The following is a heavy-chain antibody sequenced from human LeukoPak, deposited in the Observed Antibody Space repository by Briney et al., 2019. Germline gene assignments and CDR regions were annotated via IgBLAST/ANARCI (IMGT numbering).Heavy chain of an antibody. D-gene: IGHD6-19*01. CDR2: IWYDGSNK. Sequence: PGRSLRLSCAASGFTFSSYGMHWVRQAPGKGLQWVAVIWYDGSNKYYADSVKGRFTISRDNSKNTLYLQMNSLRAEDTAVYYCARERDSSGWYGRFDPWGQGTLVTVSS. V-gene: IGHV3-33*01. CDR1: GFTFSSYG. CDR3: ARERDSSGWYGRFDP. J-gene: IGHJ5*02.